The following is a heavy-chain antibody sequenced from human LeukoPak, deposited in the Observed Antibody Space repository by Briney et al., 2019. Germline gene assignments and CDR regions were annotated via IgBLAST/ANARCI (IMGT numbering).Heavy chain of an antibody. CDR2: MYIGGST. D-gene: IGHD3-10*01. CDR1: GTSIRSGSYY. V-gene: IGHV4-61*02. Sequence: SQTLSLTCTVTGTSIRSGSYYWNWIRQAAGKGLEWIGRMYIGGSTNYNPSLKSRVTISVDTSKNQFSLKLSSVTAADTAVYYCASLGSFRDYMDVWGKGTTVTVSS. J-gene: IGHJ6*03. CDR3: ASLGSFRDYMDV.